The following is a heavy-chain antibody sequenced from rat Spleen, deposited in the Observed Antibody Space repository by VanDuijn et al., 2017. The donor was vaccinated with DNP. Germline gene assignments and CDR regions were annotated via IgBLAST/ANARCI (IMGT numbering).Heavy chain of an antibody. D-gene: IGHD1-11*01. CDR1: GFTFSNYY. Sequence: EVQLVESGGGLVQPGRSMKLSCAASGFTFSNYYMAWVRQAPTKGLEWVASISTGGGSTNYGDSVKGRFTISRDIAKSTLYLQMNSLRSEDTATYYCATVYGGYSGWFASWGQGTLVTVSS. V-gene: IGHV5-25*01. CDR2: ISTGGGST. J-gene: IGHJ3*01. CDR3: ATVYGGYSGWFAS.